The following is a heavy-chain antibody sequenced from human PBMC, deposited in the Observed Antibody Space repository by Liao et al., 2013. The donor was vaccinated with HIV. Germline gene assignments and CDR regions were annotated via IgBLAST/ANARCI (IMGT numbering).Heavy chain of an antibody. Sequence: QVQLQESGPGLVKPSETLSLTCTVSGGSISTYYWSWIRQPAGKGLEWIGRIYTSGSTNYNPSLKSRVTMSVDTSKNQFSLKLTSVTAADTAVYYCARDKHPVAGLYYYYMDVWGKGTTVTVSS. D-gene: IGHD6-13*01. CDR1: GGSISTYY. CDR3: ARDKHPVAGLYYYYMDV. J-gene: IGHJ6*03. V-gene: IGHV4-4*07. CDR2: IYTSGST.